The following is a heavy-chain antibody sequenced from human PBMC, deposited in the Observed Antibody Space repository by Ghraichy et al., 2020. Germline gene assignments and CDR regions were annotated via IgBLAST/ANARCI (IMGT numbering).Heavy chain of an antibody. CDR1: GFTFSSYA. V-gene: IGHV3-23*01. D-gene: IGHD2-15*01. Sequence: GGSLRLSCAASGFTFSSYAMSWVRQAPGKGLEWVSAISGSGGSTYYADSVKGRFTISRDNSKNTLYLQMNSLRAEDTAVYYCAKYEDIVVVVAATPHGYWGQGTLVTVSS. CDR3: AKYEDIVVVVAATPHGY. J-gene: IGHJ4*02. CDR2: ISGSGGST.